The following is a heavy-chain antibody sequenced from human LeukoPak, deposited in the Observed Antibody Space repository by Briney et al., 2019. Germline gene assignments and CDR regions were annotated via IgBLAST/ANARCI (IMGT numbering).Heavy chain of an antibody. J-gene: IGHJ3*02. D-gene: IGHD3-10*01. CDR1: GYTFTSYG. Sequence: ASVKVSCKASGYTFTSYGISWVRQAPGQGLEWMGWISAYNGNTNYAQKLQGRVTMTTETSTSTAYMELRSLRSDDTAVYYCARVGHYYYGSGSYSPYDAFDIWGQGTMVTVSS. CDR3: ARVGHYYYGSGSYSPYDAFDI. CDR2: ISAYNGNT. V-gene: IGHV1-18*04.